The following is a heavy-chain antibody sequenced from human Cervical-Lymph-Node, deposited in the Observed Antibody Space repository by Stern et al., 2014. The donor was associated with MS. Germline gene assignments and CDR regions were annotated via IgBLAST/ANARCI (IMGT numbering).Heavy chain of an antibody. V-gene: IGHV1-2*02. CDR1: GYTFTGYY. D-gene: IGHD1-14*01. J-gene: IGHJ4*02. CDR3: ARGGTSSCDY. CDR2: INSNSGGT. Sequence: MQLVESGAEVKKPGASVKVSCKASGYTFTGYYMHWVRQAPGQGPEWMGWINSNSGGTTYAQKFQGRVTVTRDTSISTVYMELSRVRPDDTAVYYCARGGTSSCDYWGQGTLVTVSS.